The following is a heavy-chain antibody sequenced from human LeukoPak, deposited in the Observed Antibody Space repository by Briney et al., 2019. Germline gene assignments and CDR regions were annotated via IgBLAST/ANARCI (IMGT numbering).Heavy chain of an antibody. CDR1: GGSISSYY. Sequence: SETLSLTCTVSGGSISSYYWSWIRQPPGKGLEWIGYIYYSGSTNYNPSLKSRVAISVDTSKNQFSLKLSSVTAADAAVYYCARRINTNYYYGSGSYGDWFDPWGQGTLVTVSS. CDR3: ARRINTNYYYGSGSYGDWFDP. J-gene: IGHJ5*02. CDR2: IYYSGST. D-gene: IGHD3-10*01. V-gene: IGHV4-59*08.